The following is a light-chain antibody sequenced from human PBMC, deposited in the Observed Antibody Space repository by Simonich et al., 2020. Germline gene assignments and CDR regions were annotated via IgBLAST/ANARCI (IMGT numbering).Light chain of an antibody. CDR2: WAA. J-gene: IGKJ4*01. CDR3: QQYGSSPPVT. V-gene: IGKV4-1*01. Sequence: DIVMTQSQDSLAVSLGERATINCKSSQSVLYSSNNKNYLAWYQQKPGQPPKLLIYWAATRESGVPDRFSGSGSGTDFTLTISRLEPEDFAVYYCQQYGSSPPVTFGGGTKVEIK. CDR1: QSVLYSSNNKNY.